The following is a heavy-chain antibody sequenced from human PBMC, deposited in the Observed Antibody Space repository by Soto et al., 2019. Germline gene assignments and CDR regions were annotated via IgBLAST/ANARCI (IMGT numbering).Heavy chain of an antibody. CDR1: GGASLIDG. CDR3: ASVTYSYDGTDGYFFHF. D-gene: IGHD1-7*01. Sequence: QVQLVQSGAEVKKPGSSVKVSCEASGGASLIDGVSWVRQAPGQGLEWMGGIIPGLGTPKYAPKFRGRTTISADDSTNTAFMELACLTSEDTAIYFCASVTYSYDGTDGYFFHFWGQGTLVTVSS. J-gene: IGHJ4*02. CDR2: IIPGLGTP. V-gene: IGHV1-69*01.